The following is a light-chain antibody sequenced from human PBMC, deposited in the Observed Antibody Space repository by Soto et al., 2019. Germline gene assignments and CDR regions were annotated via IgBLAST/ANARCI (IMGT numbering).Light chain of an antibody. J-gene: IGKJ3*01. Sequence: DIQMTQSPSSLSASVGDRVIITCQASQDIRNYLNWFQQKPGKAPKLLIYDASNLGTGVPSRFSGSGSGTGFTFTISSLQPEDIATYYCQQYDNPPLTFGPGTKVDIK. CDR1: QDIRNY. CDR2: DAS. CDR3: QQYDNPPLT. V-gene: IGKV1-33*01.